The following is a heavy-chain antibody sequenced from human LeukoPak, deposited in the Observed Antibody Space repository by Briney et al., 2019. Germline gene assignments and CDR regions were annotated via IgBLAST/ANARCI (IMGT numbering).Heavy chain of an antibody. J-gene: IGHJ4*02. CDR2: IRSKANNYAT. V-gene: IGHV3-73*01. CDR1: GFTFSGSA. CDR3: TGDNFDSSVKFDY. Sequence: GGSLRLSCVVSGFTFSGSAVHWVRQASGKGLEGVGRIRSKANNYATAYAASVKGRFTISRDDSKNTAYLQMNSLKTEDTAVYYCTGDNFDSSVKFDYWGQGTLVTVSS. D-gene: IGHD3-22*01.